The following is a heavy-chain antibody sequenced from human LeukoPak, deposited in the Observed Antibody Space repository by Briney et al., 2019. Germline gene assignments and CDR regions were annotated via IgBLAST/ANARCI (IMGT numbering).Heavy chain of an antibody. Sequence: SETLSLTCTVSGGSISSGGYYWSWIRHHPGKGLEWIGYIYYSGSTHYNPSLKSRVTISVDTSKNQFSLKLSSVTAADSAVYYCARGAYGDSLSWFDPRGQGTLVTVSS. CDR3: ARGAYGDSLSWFDP. CDR2: IYYSGST. CDR1: GGSISSGGYY. V-gene: IGHV4-31*03. J-gene: IGHJ5*02. D-gene: IGHD4-17*01.